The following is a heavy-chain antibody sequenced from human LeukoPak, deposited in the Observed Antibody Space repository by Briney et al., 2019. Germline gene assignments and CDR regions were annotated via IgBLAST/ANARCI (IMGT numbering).Heavy chain of an antibody. D-gene: IGHD3-3*01. CDR1: GFTFSSYW. CDR2: IKQDGSEK. CDR3: ARGWGTTIFGVVTPDY. V-gene: IGHV3-7*01. J-gene: IGHJ4*02. Sequence: GGSLRLSCAASGFTFSSYWMSWVRQAPGKGLEWVANIKQDGSEKYYVDSVKGRFTISRDNAKNSLYLQMNSLRAEDTAVYYCARGWGTTIFGVVTPDYWGQGTLVTVSS.